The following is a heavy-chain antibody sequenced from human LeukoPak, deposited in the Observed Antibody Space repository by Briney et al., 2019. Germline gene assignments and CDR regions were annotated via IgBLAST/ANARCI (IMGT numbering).Heavy chain of an antibody. CDR2: IYSGGAT. J-gene: IGHJ4*02. D-gene: IGHD5-24*01. CDR1: GITVGNNY. Sequence: GGSLRLSCAASGITVGNNYMSWVRQAPGKGLEWVSLIYSGGATYYADSVKGRFTISRDHSKNTLSMQMNSLRAEDTAVYYCARGDDYADSWSQGTLVTVSS. CDR3: ARGDDYADS. V-gene: IGHV3-66*01.